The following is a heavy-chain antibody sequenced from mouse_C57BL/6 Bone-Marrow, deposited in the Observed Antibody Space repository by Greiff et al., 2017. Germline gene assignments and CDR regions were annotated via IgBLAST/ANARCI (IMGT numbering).Heavy chain of an antibody. CDR3: ARDDDYDGPFAY. D-gene: IGHD2-4*01. CDR2: INPNNGGT. J-gene: IGHJ3*01. CDR1: GYTFTDSY. Sequence: EVQLQQSGPELVKPGASVKISCKASGYTFTDSYMNWVKQSHGKSLEWIGEINPNNGGTSYNQKFKGKATLPVDKSSSTAHMELRSLTSEDSAVYYCARDDDYDGPFAYWGQGTLVTVSA. V-gene: IGHV1-26*01.